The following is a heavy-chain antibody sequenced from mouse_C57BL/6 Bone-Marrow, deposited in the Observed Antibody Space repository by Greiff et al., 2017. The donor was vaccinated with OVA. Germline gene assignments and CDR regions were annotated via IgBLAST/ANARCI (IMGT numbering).Heavy chain of an antibody. CDR2: INPSSGYT. Sequence: VMLVESGAELARPGASVKMSCKASGYTFTSYTMHWVKQRPGQGLEWIGYINPSSGYTKYNQKFKDKATLTADKSSSTAYMQLSSLTSEDSAVYYCAKNYLYWYFDVWGTGTTVTVSS. V-gene: IGHV1-4*01. J-gene: IGHJ1*03. CDR1: GYTFTSYT. D-gene: IGHD5-5*01. CDR3: AKNYLYWYFDV.